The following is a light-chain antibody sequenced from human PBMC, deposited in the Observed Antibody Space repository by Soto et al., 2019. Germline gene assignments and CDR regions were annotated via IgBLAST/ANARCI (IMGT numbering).Light chain of an antibody. Sequence: IVFKQSPATLSSFPGDRVTLSCRASQYINTRLAWYQHRPGQAPRLLIYQTSIRAAGIPVRFSASGTGTDFTLTISDVQPEDFAVYYCHQRQSWPRTFGQGTKVDIK. CDR2: QTS. J-gene: IGKJ1*01. V-gene: IGKV3-11*01. CDR1: QYINTR. CDR3: HQRQSWPRT.